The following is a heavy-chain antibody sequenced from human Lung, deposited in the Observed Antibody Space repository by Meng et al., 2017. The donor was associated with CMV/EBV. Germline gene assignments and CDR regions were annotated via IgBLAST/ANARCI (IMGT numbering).Heavy chain of an antibody. J-gene: IGHJ4*02. Sequence: GGLLRFPCAAPGFTFNNYAMHWVRQAPGKGLEWVAVISYDGSIQYYTDSVKGRFTISRDSSKNTLLLQMNSLRAEDTAVYYCARRNFYCTNGVCYLDYWGQGTLVTVSS. V-gene: IGHV3-30*04. D-gene: IGHD2-8*01. CDR1: GFTFNNYA. CDR2: ISYDGSIQ. CDR3: ARRNFYCTNGVCYLDY.